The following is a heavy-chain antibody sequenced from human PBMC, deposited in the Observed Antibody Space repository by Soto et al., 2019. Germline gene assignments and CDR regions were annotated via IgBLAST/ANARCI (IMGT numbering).Heavy chain of an antibody. J-gene: IGHJ4*02. V-gene: IGHV4-61*01. CDR1: GGYFESGSYS. CDR3: ARDFAYFDS. CDR2: VYHTGRT. D-gene: IGHD3-3*01. Sequence: PSATLSLTCTVSGGYFESGSYSWSWIRQPPGKGLEWIGYVYHTGRTSYTPSLKSRVSISMDTSKNQFSLTRDSVTAADTAVYVSARDFAYFDSWGQGTLVTVPS.